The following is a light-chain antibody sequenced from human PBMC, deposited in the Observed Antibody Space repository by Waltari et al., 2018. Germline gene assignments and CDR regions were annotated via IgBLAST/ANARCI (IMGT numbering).Light chain of an antibody. Sequence: SYELTQPPSVSVSPGQTARITCPGDALPKRYAPWYQHKPGQAPVMVIYKDSERPSGIPERFSGSSSGTTVTLTITGVQAEDEADYHCQSTDTSDSVVFGGGTKLTVL. J-gene: IGLJ2*01. V-gene: IGLV3-25*03. CDR2: KDS. CDR3: QSTDTSDSVV. CDR1: ALPKRY.